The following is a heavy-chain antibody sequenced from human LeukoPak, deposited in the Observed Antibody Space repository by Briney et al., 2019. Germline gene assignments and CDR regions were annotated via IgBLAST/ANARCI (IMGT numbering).Heavy chain of an antibody. D-gene: IGHD1-26*01. V-gene: IGHV1-24*01. CDR2: FDPEDGET. CDR3: ATRPLGATGYYYYYGMDV. J-gene: IGHJ6*02. Sequence: ASVKVSCKVSGYTLTELSMHWVRQAPGKGLEWMGGFDPEDGETIYAQKFQGRVTMTEDTSTDTAYMELSSLRSEDTAVYYCATRPLGATGYYYYYGMDVWGQGATVTVSS. CDR1: GYTLTELS.